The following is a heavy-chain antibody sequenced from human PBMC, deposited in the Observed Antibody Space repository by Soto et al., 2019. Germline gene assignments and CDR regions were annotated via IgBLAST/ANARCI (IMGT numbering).Heavy chain of an antibody. CDR2: ITPFNGNT. CDR3: ATDSSSRPDYYYMDV. J-gene: IGHJ6*03. CDR1: GYTFTYRY. D-gene: IGHD6-6*01. Sequence: GALVKVSCKASGYTFTYRYLRWVRQAPGQALEWMGWITPFNGNTNYAQKFQDRVTITRDRSMSTAYMELSSLRSEDTAMYYCATDSSSRPDYYYMDVWGKGTTVTVSS. V-gene: IGHV1-45*02.